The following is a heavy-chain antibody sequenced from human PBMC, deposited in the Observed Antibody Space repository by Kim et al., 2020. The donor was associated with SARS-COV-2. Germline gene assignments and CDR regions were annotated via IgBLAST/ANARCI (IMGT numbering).Heavy chain of an antibody. CDR1: GFTFSSYS. CDR2: ISSSSSYI. Sequence: GGSLRLSCAASGFTFSSYSMNWVRQAPGKGLEWVSSISSSSSYIYYADSVKGRFTISRDNAKNSLYLQMNSLRAEDTAVYYCARDRLGSGSYYYYYYGMDVWGQGTTVTVSS. CDR3: ARDRLGSGSYYYYYYGMDV. V-gene: IGHV3-21*01. J-gene: IGHJ6*02. D-gene: IGHD3-10*01.